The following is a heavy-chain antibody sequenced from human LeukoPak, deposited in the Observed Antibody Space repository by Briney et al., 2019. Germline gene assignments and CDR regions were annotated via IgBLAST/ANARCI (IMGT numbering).Heavy chain of an antibody. D-gene: IGHD6-19*01. J-gene: IGHJ4*02. CDR3: AREVTGTSGSFDY. Sequence: PSETLSLTCTVSGGSVRSYYWTWMRQPPGKELEWLGYIYYTGTTNYNPSLKSRLTISVDTSKDHFSLKLSSVTAADTAVYYCAREVTGTSGSFDYWGQGALVTVSS. CDR2: IYYTGTT. CDR1: GGSVRSYY. V-gene: IGHV4-59*02.